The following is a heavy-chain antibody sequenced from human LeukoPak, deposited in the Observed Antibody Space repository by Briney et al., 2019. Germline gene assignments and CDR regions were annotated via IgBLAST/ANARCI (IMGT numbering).Heavy chain of an antibody. D-gene: IGHD3-10*01. J-gene: IGHJ3*02. V-gene: IGHV4-34*01. CDR3: ARGAPGVSAFDI. Sequence: SETLTLTCAVYGGSFSGYYWSWIRQPPGKGLEWIGEINHSGYTNYNPSLKSRVTISVDTSKNQFSLKLSSVTAADTAVYYCARGAPGVSAFDIWGQGTMVTVSS. CDR2: INHSGYT. CDR1: GGSFSGYY.